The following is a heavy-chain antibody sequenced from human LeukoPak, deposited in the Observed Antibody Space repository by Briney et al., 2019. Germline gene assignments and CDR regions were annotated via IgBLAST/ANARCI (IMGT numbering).Heavy chain of an antibody. J-gene: IGHJ4*02. D-gene: IGHD6-19*01. CDR2: ITSDGSGT. V-gene: IGHV3-74*01. CDR3: ARDRGGSGPTTVDY. CDR1: GFTVSSNY. Sequence: GGSLRLSCAASGFTVSSNYMSWVRQAPGKGLVWVSRITSDGSGTVYADSVKGRFTISRDNAKNTLYLQMNSLRADDTAVYYCARDRGGSGPTTVDYWGQGALVTVSS.